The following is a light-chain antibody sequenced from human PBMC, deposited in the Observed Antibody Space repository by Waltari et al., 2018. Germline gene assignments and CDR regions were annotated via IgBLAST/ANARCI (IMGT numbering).Light chain of an antibody. CDR1: TGAVTGDYH. J-gene: IGLJ3*02. CDR2: GTN. V-gene: IGLV7-43*01. Sequence: QTVVTQEHSLPVSPGGTVPLPSASSTGAVTGDYHPNWFQQKPGQAPRSLIFGTNNRHSWTPARFSGSLLGGKAALTLSGVRPEDEADYYCLLYFGDAGVFGGGTKLTVL. CDR3: LLYFGDAGV.